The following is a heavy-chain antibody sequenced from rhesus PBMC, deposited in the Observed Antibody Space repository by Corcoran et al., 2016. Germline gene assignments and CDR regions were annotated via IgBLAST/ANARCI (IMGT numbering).Heavy chain of an antibody. CDR1: GGSISGGYY. CDR3: ARLDTVMHFDY. J-gene: IGHJ4*01. CDR2: IYGNSSST. V-gene: IGHV4S7*01. D-gene: IGHD5-30*01. Sequence: QVQLQESGPGLVKPSETLSVTCAAAGGSISGGYYWGWIRKHPGKGLEGMGNIYGNSSSTYYNPSLKSRVTISKDTSKNQFSLELSSVTAADTAVYYCARLDTVMHFDYWGQGVLVTVSS.